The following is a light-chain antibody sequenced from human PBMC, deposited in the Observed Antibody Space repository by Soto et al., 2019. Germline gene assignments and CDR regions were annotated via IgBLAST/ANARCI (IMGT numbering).Light chain of an antibody. CDR3: SPYTSRSTYA. CDR1: RSDVGGYNY. J-gene: IGLJ1*01. CDR2: DVS. Sequence: QSALTKPAYVSGSPGQSITISCTATRSDVGGYNYVSWYQQHPGKAPKLMIYDVSNRPSGVSDRFAGSKSGNTASLTISGLQAEDEADYYCSPYTSRSTYAFGTGTKVTVL. V-gene: IGLV2-14*01.